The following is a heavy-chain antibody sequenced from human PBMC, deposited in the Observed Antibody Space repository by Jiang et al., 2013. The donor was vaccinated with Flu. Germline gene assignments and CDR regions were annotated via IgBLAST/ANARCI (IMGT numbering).Heavy chain of an antibody. Sequence: KSRVTISVDKSKNQFSLKLSSVTAADTAVYYCARDGAIAELRGWFDPWGQGTLVTVSS. CDR3: ARDGAIAELRGWFDP. D-gene: IGHD1-7*01. J-gene: IGHJ5*02. V-gene: IGHV4-30-2*04.